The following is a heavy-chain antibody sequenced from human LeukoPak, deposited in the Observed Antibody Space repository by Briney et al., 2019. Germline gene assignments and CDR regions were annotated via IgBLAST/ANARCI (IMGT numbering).Heavy chain of an antibody. J-gene: IGHJ4*02. Sequence: PGRSLRLSCAASGFTFSTYGIHWVRQAPGKGLEWVAVIWYDGSNYYYGDSVKGRFTISRDNSKNTLYLQMNSLRAEDTAVYYCARGPYDRGGDYFDYWGQGTLVTVSS. V-gene: IGHV3-33*01. CDR3: ARGPYDRGGDYFDY. CDR2: IWYDGSNY. D-gene: IGHD1-14*01. CDR1: GFTFSTYG.